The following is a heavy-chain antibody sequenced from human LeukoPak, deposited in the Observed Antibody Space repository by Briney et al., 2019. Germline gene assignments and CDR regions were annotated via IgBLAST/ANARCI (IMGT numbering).Heavy chain of an antibody. J-gene: IGHJ6*03. CDR1: GGSISSGSYY. Sequence: SETLSLTCTVSGGSISSGSYYWSWIRQPAGKGLEWIGRIDTSGSTNYNPSLKSRVTISIDTSKNQFSLMLNSVTAADTAVYYCARDPGARIGAYYYYYMDVWGKGPRSPSP. V-gene: IGHV4-61*02. CDR2: IDTSGST. D-gene: IGHD3-10*01. CDR3: ARDPGARIGAYYYYYMDV.